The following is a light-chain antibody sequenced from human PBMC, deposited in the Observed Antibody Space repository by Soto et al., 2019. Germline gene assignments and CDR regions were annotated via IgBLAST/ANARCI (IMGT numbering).Light chain of an antibody. J-gene: IGLJ2*01. Sequence: QSALTQPRSVSGSPGQSVTISCTGTSADVGGYDFVSWYQQLPGQAPKLMIYDVTQRPSGVPDRFSGSKSGNTASLTISGLQAEDEANYYGCSFAGSHVAVGGGTKRTVL. CDR1: SADVGGYDF. CDR3: CSFAGSHVA. V-gene: IGLV2-11*01. CDR2: DVT.